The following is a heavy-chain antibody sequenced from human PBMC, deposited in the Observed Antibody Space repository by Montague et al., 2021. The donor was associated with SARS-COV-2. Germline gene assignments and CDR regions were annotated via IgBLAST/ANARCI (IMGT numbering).Heavy chain of an antibody. V-gene: IGHV4-59*01. Sequence: SETLSLTCTVSGGSISRCFWAWIRQPPGKGLEWIGYVYNSGSSNYNSSLKSRVTISLDTSKNQFSLKLSSVTAADTAVYYCARESDYRDSDNLYVASYLVHWGQGTLVTVSS. D-gene: IGHD3-16*02. CDR2: VYNSGSS. CDR1: GGSISRCF. J-gene: IGHJ4*02. CDR3: ARESDYRDSDNLYVASYLVH.